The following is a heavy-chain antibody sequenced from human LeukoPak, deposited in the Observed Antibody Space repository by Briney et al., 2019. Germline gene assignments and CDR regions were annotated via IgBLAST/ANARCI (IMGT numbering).Heavy chain of an antibody. CDR3: ARESLTWLQSRTSWFDP. J-gene: IGHJ5*02. CDR1: GGSISSSTYF. D-gene: IGHD5-24*01. Sequence: ETLSLTCTVSGGSISSSTYFWGWIRQPPGKGLEWIGTIYYSGSTYYNPSLKSRVTISVDSSKNQFSLRLSSVTAADTAVYYCARESLTWLQSRTSWFDPWGQGTLVTVSS. V-gene: IGHV4-39*07. CDR2: IYYSGST.